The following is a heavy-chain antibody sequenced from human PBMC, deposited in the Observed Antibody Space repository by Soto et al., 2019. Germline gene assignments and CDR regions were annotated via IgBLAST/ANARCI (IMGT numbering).Heavy chain of an antibody. CDR3: ASDQGGQSGNFIFDT. Sequence: QVQLVESGVVVVQPGRSLRLSCAASGFSFSDYVMHWVRQAPGKGLDWVAVMWYHGRDFFYADSVKGRFTISRDNSKNTLYLQMNRRRAEDTAVYYCASDQGGQSGNFIFDTWGQGTLVTVSS. CDR1: GFSFSDYV. CDR2: MWYHGRDF. V-gene: IGHV3-33*01. D-gene: IGHD3-16*01. J-gene: IGHJ4*02.